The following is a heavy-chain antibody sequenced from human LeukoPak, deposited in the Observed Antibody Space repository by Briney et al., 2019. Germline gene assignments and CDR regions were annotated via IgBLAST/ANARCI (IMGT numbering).Heavy chain of an antibody. CDR2: ISSTSSYI. V-gene: IGHV3-21*01. Sequence: GGSLRLSCAASGFTFSSYSMNWVRQAPGKGLEWVSSISSTSSYIYYADSVKGRFTISRDNAKNSLHLQMNSLRAEDTAVYYCARDPLEGSWYFDLWGRGTLVTVSS. J-gene: IGHJ2*01. CDR3: ARDPLEGSWYFDL. D-gene: IGHD5-24*01. CDR1: GFTFSSYS.